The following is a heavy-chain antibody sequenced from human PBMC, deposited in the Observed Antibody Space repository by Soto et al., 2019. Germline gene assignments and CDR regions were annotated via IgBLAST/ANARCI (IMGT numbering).Heavy chain of an antibody. CDR1: GYTFSSYG. Sequence: QGQLVQSGAEVKKPGASVKVSCKASGYTFSSYGISWVRQAPGQGLEWLGWIRGYNGNTKYAQKLQGRVNMTTDTSTDTAYMELRSLRSDDTAVYYCTREGHHLVKDAGDIGGQGTMVTVSS. CDR3: TREGHHLVKDAGDI. CDR2: IRGYNGNT. J-gene: IGHJ3*02. D-gene: IGHD6-13*01. V-gene: IGHV1-18*01.